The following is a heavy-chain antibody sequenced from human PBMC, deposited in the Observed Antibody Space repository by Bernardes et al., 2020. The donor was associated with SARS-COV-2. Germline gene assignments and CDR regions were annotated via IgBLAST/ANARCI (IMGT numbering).Heavy chain of an antibody. CDR1: GVSISNANYY. CDR2: IYYSGRT. J-gene: IGHJ4*02. Sequence: SETLSLTCAVSGVSISNANYYWGWIRQPPGKGLEWIGNIYYSGRTNYNPSLKSRATISVNTSKNQFSLRLSSVTAADTAMYYCARLRSYDFWTGLGGEFDYWGQGTLVTVSS. D-gene: IGHD3-3*01. V-gene: IGHV4-39*01. CDR3: ARLRSYDFWTGLGGEFDY.